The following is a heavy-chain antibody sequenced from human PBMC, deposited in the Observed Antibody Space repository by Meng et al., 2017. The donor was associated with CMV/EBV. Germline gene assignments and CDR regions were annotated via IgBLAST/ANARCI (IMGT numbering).Heavy chain of an antibody. V-gene: IGHV3-30-3*01. CDR3: ARVGALPTFYGMDV. Sequence: GESLKISCAASGFTFSSYAMHWVRQAPGKGLEWVAVISYDGSNKYYADSVKGRSTISRDNSKNTLYLQMNSLRAEDTAVYYCARVGALPTFYGMDVWGQGTTVTVSS. D-gene: IGHD1-1*01. CDR2: ISYDGSNK. J-gene: IGHJ6*02. CDR1: GFTFSSYA.